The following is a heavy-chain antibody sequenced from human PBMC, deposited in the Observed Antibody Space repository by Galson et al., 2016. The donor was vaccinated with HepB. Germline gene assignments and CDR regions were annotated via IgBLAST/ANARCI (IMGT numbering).Heavy chain of an antibody. J-gene: IGHJ5*02. CDR3: ARVRLSAAGIGLDWFDP. CDR1: GFTFSSYS. Sequence: SLRLSCAASGFTFSSYSMNWVRQAPGKGLEWVSSISSSSSYIYYADSVKGRFTIFRDNAKNSLYLQMNSLRAADTAVYYCARVRLSAAGIGLDWFDPWGQGTLVTVSS. CDR2: ISSSSSYI. V-gene: IGHV3-21*01. D-gene: IGHD6-13*01.